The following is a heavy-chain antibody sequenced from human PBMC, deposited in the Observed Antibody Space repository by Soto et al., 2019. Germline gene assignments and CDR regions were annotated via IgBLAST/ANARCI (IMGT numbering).Heavy chain of an antibody. D-gene: IGHD3-9*01. J-gene: IGHJ4*02. V-gene: IGHV3-23*01. CDR3: AKRGNLRYFDWLLSDFDY. CDR1: GFTFNSYA. CDR2: ISGRGGST. Sequence: GGSLRLSCAASGFTFNSYAMTWVRQAPGKGLEWVSAISGRGGSTYYADSVKGRFTISRDNSKNTLYLQMNSLRAEDTAVYYCAKRGNLRYFDWLLSDFDYWGQGTLVTVSS.